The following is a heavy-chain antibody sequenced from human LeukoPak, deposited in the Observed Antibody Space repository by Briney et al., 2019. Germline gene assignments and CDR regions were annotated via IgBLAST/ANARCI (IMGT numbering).Heavy chain of an antibody. CDR3: ARDGWAVTTGHDAFDI. J-gene: IGHJ3*02. CDR1: GGSISISNW. D-gene: IGHD4-17*01. CDR2: IYHSGST. Sequence: SGTLSLTCAVSGGSISISNWRSWVRQPPGKGLEWIGEIYHSGSTNYNPSLRSRDTLSVDKSKNQFSLKLSSVTAADTAVYYCARDGWAVTTGHDAFDIWGQGTMVTVSS. V-gene: IGHV4-4*02.